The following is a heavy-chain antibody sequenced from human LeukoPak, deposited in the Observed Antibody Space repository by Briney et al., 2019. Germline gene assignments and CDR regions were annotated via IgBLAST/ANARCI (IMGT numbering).Heavy chain of an antibody. CDR1: GFTFSSYA. CDR3: AKVFFDWLDYYYMDV. D-gene: IGHD3-9*01. J-gene: IGHJ6*03. V-gene: IGHV3-23*01. Sequence: GGSLRLSCAASGFTFSSYAMSWVRQAPGKGLEWVSAISGSGGSTYYADSVKGRFTISRDNSKNTLYLQMNSLRAEDTAVYYCAKVFFDWLDYYYMDVWGKGTTVTVSS. CDR2: ISGSGGST.